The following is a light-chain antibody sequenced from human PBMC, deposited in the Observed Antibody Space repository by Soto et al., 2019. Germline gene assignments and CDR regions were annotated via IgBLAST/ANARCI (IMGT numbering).Light chain of an antibody. V-gene: IGLV1-40*01. CDR1: SSNIGAGCD. CDR2: ANS. J-gene: IGLJ1*01. CDR3: QSYDSGLSGYV. Sequence: QSVLTQPPSVSGAPGQRVTISCTGSSSNIGAGCDVHWYQQLPGTAPKLLIYANSNRPSGVPGRFSGSKSGTSASLAITGLQAEDEADYYCQSYDSGLSGYVFGTGTKVTVL.